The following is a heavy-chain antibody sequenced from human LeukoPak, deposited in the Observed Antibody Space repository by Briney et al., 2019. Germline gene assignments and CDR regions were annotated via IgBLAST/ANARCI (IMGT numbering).Heavy chain of an antibody. CDR2: IYYSGST. J-gene: IGHJ5*02. D-gene: IGHD3-22*01. Sequence: SETLSLTCTISGGSISSYYWSWIRQPPGKGLEWIGYIYYSGSTYYNPSLKSRVTISVDTSKNQFSLKLSSVTAADTAVYYCARGWSTYYYDSSGYGYNWFDPWGQGTLVTVSS. V-gene: IGHV4-30-4*08. CDR1: GGSISSYY. CDR3: ARGWSTYYYDSSGYGYNWFDP.